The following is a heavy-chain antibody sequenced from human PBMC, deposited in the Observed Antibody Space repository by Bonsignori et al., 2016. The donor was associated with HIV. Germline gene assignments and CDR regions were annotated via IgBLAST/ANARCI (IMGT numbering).Heavy chain of an antibody. J-gene: IGHJ1*01. CDR2: IYTSGST. V-gene: IGHV4-61*02. D-gene: IGHD6-13*01. CDR3: ARTKSGSWYPAEYFQH. Sequence: SETLSLTCTVSGGSISSGSYYWSWIRQPAGKGLEWIGRIYTSGSTNYNPSLKSRVTISVDTSKNQFSLKLSSVTAADTAVYYCARTKSGSWYPAEYFQHWGQGTLVTVSS. CDR1: GGSISSGSYY.